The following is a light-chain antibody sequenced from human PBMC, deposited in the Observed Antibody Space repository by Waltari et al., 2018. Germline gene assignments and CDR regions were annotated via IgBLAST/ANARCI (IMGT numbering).Light chain of an antibody. CDR2: TAS. J-gene: IGKJ4*01. V-gene: IGKV1-5*03. CDR1: QSVSSW. CDR3: QHYNGYPLT. Sequence: DIQLTQSPSTLSTSVGDRVTITCRASQSVSSWLAWYQQKPGKAPKLLIYTASNLQSGFPSRFSGSGSGTEFTLTISSLQPDDFATYYCQHYNGYPLTFGGGTRVEIK.